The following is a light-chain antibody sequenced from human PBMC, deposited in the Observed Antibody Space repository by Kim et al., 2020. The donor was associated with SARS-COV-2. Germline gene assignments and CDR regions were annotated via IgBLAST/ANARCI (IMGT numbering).Light chain of an antibody. CDR2: AAS. CDR1: QDIANS. V-gene: IGKV1-27*01. J-gene: IGKJ1*01. CDR3: QKYNSARWT. Sequence: ASIGDRVTITCRASQDIANSLAWYQQKPGKVPQVLIYAASTLQSGVPSLCSGSGSGTEFTLTIDSLQTEDVATYYCQKYNSARWTFGPGTKVDIK.